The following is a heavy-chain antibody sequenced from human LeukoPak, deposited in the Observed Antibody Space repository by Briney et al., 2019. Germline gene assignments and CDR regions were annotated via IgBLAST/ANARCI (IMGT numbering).Heavy chain of an antibody. CDR3: ARDRISSSLYYFDY. V-gene: IGHV4-38-2*02. Sequence: SETLSLTCAVSGYSISSGYYWDWIRQPPGKGLEWIGSIYRSGRTYYNPSLKSRVTISVDTSKNQFSLKLSSVTAADTAVYYCARDRISSSLYYFDYWGQGTLVTVSS. CDR2: IYRSGRT. CDR1: GYSISSGYY. J-gene: IGHJ4*02. D-gene: IGHD6-13*01.